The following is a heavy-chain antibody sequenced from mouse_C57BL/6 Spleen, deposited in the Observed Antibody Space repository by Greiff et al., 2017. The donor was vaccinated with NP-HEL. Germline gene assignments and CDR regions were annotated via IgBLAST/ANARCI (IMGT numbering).Heavy chain of an antibody. D-gene: IGHD1-1*01. CDR1: GYSFTGYY. J-gene: IGHJ3*01. V-gene: IGHV1-42*01. CDR2: INPSTGGT. CDR3: ARYGSSYWFAY. Sequence: VQLQQSGPELVKPGASVKISCKASGYSFTGYYMNWVKQSPEKSLEWIGEINPSTGGTTYNQKFKAKATLTVDKSSSTAYMQLKSLTSEDSAVYYCARYGSSYWFAYWGQGTLVTVSA.